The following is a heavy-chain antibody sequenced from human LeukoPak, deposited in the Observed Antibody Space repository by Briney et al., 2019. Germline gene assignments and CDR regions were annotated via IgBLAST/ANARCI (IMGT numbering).Heavy chain of an antibody. CDR2: INHSGST. CDR3: ARVPGRPADVFDH. J-gene: IGHJ4*02. V-gene: IGHV4-34*01. D-gene: IGHD2-2*01. CDR1: GGSLSGYS. Sequence: SETLSLTCAVYGGSLSGYSWSWIRQPPGKGLGWIGEINHSGSTNYNPSLKSRVTISADTSKNQFSLKLSAVTAADTAFYYCARVPGRPADVFDHWGQGTLVTVSS.